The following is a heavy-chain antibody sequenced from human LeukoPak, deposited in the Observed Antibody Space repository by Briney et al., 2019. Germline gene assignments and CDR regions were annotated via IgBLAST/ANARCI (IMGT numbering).Heavy chain of an antibody. CDR3: AKDLGSSGWYIDY. Sequence: GGSLRLSCAASGFTFSTYGVYWVRQAPGKGLEWVSSNSGGSSYYADSVKGRFTISRDNSRNTLYLQMNSLRAEDTAVYYCAKDLGSSGWYIDYWGQGTLVTVSS. D-gene: IGHD6-19*01. V-gene: IGHV3-23*01. J-gene: IGHJ4*02. CDR2: NSGGSS. CDR1: GFTFSTYG.